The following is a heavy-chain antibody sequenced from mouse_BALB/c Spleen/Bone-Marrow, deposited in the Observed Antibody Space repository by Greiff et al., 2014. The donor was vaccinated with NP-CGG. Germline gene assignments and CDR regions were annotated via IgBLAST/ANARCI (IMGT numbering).Heavy chain of an antibody. CDR3: ARNSMAY. J-gene: IGHJ3*01. Sequence: DVQLQESGAELVKPGASVKLSCTASGFNIKDTYMHWVKQRPDQGLEWIGRIDPANYNTKYDPKFQGKATITADTSSNTAYLQLSSLTSEDTAVYYCARNSMAYWGQGTLVTVSA. V-gene: IGHV14-3*02. CDR1: GFNIKDTY. CDR2: IDPANYNT.